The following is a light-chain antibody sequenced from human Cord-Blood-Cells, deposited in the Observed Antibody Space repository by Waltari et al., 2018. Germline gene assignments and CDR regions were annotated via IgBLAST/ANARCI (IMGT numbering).Light chain of an antibody. Sequence: IQMSQSPSSLSASVGARVTIPSRASQSISSYLNWYQQKPGKAPKLLIYAASSLQSGVPSRFSGSGSGTDFTLTISSLQPEEFATYYCQQSYSTPYSFGQGTKLEIK. CDR2: AAS. CDR3: QQSYSTPYS. CDR1: QSISSY. V-gene: IGKV1-39*01. J-gene: IGKJ2*03.